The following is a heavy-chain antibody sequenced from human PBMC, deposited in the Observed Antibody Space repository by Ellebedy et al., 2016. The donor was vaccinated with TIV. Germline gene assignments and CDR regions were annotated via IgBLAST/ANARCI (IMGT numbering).Heavy chain of an antibody. CDR1: GFPVPSNY. CDR2: ITHDGSSQ. D-gene: IGHD6-19*01. CDR3: ARDLDKSSGWYGGAAY. J-gene: IGHJ4*02. Sequence: PGGSLRLPCAASGFPVPSNYMSWVRQARGKGLAWVAVITHDGSSQYYADSVKGRFTISRDNSMTTLYLEMNSLRAEDTAVYYCARDLDKSSGWYGGAAYWGQGTLVTVSS. V-gene: IGHV3-30-3*01.